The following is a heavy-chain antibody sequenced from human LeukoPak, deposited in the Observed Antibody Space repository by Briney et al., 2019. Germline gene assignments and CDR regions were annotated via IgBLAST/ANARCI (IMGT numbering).Heavy chain of an antibody. V-gene: IGHV3-23*01. J-gene: IGHJ4*02. CDR3: AGGTGFIIKD. D-gene: IGHD3-9*01. CDR2: LSGGGGGST. CDR1: GFTFSSYA. Sequence: GGSLRLSCAASGFTFSSYAMSWVRQAPGKGLEWVSALSGGGGGSTYYADSVKGRFAISRDNSKNTLYLQMNSLRAEDTAVYYCAGGTGFIIKDWGQGTLVTVSS.